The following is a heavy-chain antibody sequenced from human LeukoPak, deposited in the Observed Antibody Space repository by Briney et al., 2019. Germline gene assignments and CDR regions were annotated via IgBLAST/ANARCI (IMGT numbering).Heavy chain of an antibody. CDR1: GYTFTSYY. J-gene: IGHJ1*01. D-gene: IGHD6-13*01. Sequence: ASVKVSCKASGYTFTSYYMHWVRQAPGQGLEWMGIINPSGGSTSYAQKFQGRVTMTRDTSTSTVYMELSSLRSDDTAVYYCVRVQLAAGFQHWGQGTLVTVSS. CDR2: INPSGGST. V-gene: IGHV1-46*01. CDR3: VRVQLAAGFQH.